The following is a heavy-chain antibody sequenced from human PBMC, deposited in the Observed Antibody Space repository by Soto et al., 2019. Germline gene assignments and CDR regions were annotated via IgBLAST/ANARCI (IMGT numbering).Heavy chain of an antibody. D-gene: IGHD1-1*01. V-gene: IGHV3-30*04. CDR2: MSYDGTIK. CDR3: VRCWGTGDGSYLGYNWFDP. J-gene: IGHJ5*02. CDR1: GFTVSSYS. Sequence: PGGSLRLSCAASGFTVSSYSMHWVRQAPGKGLECVALMSYDGTIKDYAASVKGRFTISRDNSKNTLSLQMNSLTTEDTAVYYCVRCWGTGDGSYLGYNWFDPWGPGTLVTVSS.